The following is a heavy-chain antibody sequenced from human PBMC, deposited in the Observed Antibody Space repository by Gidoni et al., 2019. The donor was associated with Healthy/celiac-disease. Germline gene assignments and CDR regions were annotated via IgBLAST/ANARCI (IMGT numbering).Heavy chain of an antibody. CDR1: GFTFSSYG. J-gene: IGHJ6*03. CDR3: ASPEYYDFWSGYFDASYMDV. V-gene: IGHV3-30*03. CDR2: ISYDGSNK. Sequence: QVQLVESGGGVVQPGRSLRLSCAASGFTFSSYGLHWVRQAPGKGLEWVAVISYDGSNKYYADSVKGRFTISRDNSKNTLYLQMNSLRAEDTAVYYCASPEYYDFWSGYFDASYMDVWGKGTTVTVSS. D-gene: IGHD3-3*01.